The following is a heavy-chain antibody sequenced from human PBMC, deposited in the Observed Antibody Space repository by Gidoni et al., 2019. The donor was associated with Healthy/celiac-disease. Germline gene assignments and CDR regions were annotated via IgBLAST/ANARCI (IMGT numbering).Heavy chain of an antibody. D-gene: IGHD2-15*01. J-gene: IGHJ4*02. V-gene: IGHV1-69*01. CDR1: GGTFSSYA. Sequence: QVQLVQSGAEVKKPGSSVKVSCKASGGTFSSYAISWVRQAPGQGLEWMGGIIPIFGTANYAQKFQGRVTITADESTSTAYMELSSLRSEDTAVYYCAIDYGYCSGGSCYYLDYWGQGTLVTVSS. CDR3: AIDYGYCSGGSCYYLDY. CDR2: IIPIFGTA.